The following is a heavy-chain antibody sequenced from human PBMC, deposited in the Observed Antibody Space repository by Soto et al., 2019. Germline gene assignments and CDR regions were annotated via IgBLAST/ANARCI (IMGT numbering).Heavy chain of an antibody. CDR2: INAGSGDT. V-gene: IGHV1-3*01. CDR3: GRDLKWYFDL. D-gene: IGHD3-9*01. J-gene: IGHJ2*01. Sequence: GASVKVSCKTSGYTFSGHAIRWLRLAPGQGPEWLGWINAGSGDTSYSAKFEGRLIITRDTSVSTAYMELTSLRSEDTAVYYCGRDLKWYFDLWGRGTLVTVSS. CDR1: GYTFSGHA.